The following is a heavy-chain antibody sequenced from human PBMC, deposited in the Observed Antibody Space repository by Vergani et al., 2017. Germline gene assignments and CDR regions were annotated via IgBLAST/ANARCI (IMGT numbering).Heavy chain of an antibody. D-gene: IGHD1-20*01. V-gene: IGHV4-39*07. CDR2: LYYSGST. Sequence: QLQLQESGPGLVKPSETLSLTCTVSGGPISSSSYYWGWIRQPPGKGLEWIGSLYYSGSTNYNPSLKSRVTISVDTSKNQFSLKLSSVTAADTAVYYCAITGTTTVDAFDIWGQGTMVTVSS. CDR3: AITGTTTVDAFDI. CDR1: GGPISSSSYY. J-gene: IGHJ3*02.